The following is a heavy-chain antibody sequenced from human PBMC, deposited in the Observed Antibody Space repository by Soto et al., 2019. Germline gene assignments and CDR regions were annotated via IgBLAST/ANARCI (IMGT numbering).Heavy chain of an antibody. V-gene: IGHV4-34*01. D-gene: IGHD6-6*01. CDR1: GGSCSGYY. J-gene: IGHJ5*02. CDR2: INHSGST. CDR3: ARDRAARDRYNWFDP. Sequence: SETLSLTCAVYGGSCSGYYWSWIRQPPGKGLEWIGEINHSGSTNYNPSLKSRVTISVDTSKNQFSLKLSSVTAADTAVYYCARDRAARDRYNWFDPWGQGTLVTVSA.